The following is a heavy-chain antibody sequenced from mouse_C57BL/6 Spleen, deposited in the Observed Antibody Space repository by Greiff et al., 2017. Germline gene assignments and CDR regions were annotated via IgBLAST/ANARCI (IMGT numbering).Heavy chain of an antibody. CDR2: IDPENGGT. J-gene: IGHJ3*01. CDR1: GYTFTDYE. CDR3: TSRGESVFAY. V-gene: IGHV1-15*01. Sequence: VQRVESGAELVRPGASVTLSCKASGYTFTDYEMHWVKQTPVHGLEWIGAIDPENGGTAYNQKFKGKAILTADKSSSTAYMELRSLTSEDSAVSYCTSRGESVFAYWGPGTLVTVS.